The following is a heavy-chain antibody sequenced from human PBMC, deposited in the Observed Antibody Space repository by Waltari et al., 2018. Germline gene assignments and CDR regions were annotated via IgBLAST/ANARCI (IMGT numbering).Heavy chain of an antibody. CDR2: ISYDGSNK. CDR3: AREEEVAGIGTFDY. J-gene: IGHJ4*02. CDR1: GFTFSSYA. V-gene: IGHV3-30-3*01. D-gene: IGHD6-19*01. Sequence: QVQLVESGGGVVQPGRSLRLSCAASGFTFSSYAMHWVRQAPGKGLEWVAVISYDGSNKYYADSVKGRFTISRDNSKNTLYLQMNSLRAEDTAVYYCAREEEVAGIGTFDYWGQGTLVTVSS.